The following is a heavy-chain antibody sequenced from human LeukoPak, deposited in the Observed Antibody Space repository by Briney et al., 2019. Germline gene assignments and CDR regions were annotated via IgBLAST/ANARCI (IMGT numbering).Heavy chain of an antibody. V-gene: IGHV1-18*01. CDR1: GYTFTSYD. J-gene: IGHJ3*02. CDR2: ISAYNGNT. Sequence: PGASVKVSCKASGYTFTSYDINWVRQATGQGLEWMGWISAYNGNTNYAQKLQGRVTMTTDTSTSTAYMELRSLRSDDTAVYYCARGRSSSSSNYDAFDIWGQGTMVTVSS. D-gene: IGHD6-13*01. CDR3: ARGRSSSSSNYDAFDI.